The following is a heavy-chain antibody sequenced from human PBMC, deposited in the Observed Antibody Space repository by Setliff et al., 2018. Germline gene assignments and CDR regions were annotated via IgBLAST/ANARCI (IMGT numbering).Heavy chain of an antibody. J-gene: IGHJ4*02. Sequence: ASETLSLTCAVSGYSISSGYYWGWFRRPPGKGLEWIGSFYHSGGTYYNPSLKSRVTISVDTSKNQFSLKLSSVTAADTAVYYCARRGDGYNYYYWGQGTLVTVSS. D-gene: IGHD5-12*01. CDR3: ARRGDGYNYYY. V-gene: IGHV4-38-2*01. CDR1: GYSISSGYY. CDR2: FYHSGGT.